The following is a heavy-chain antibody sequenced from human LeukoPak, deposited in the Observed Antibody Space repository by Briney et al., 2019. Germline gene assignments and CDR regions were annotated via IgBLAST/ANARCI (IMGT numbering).Heavy chain of an antibody. CDR3: ARYINYYDSSGYGY. V-gene: IGHV1-24*01. J-gene: IGHJ4*02. Sequence: GASVKVSCKVSGYTLTELSMHWVRQAPGKGLEWMGGFDPEDGETIYAQKFQGRVTMTRDTSTSTVYMELSSLRSEDTAVYYCARYINYYDSSGYGYWGQGTLVTVSS. CDR1: GYTLTELS. CDR2: FDPEDGET. D-gene: IGHD3-22*01.